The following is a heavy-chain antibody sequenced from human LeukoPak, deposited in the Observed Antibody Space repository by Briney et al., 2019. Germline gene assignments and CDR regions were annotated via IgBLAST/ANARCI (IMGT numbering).Heavy chain of an antibody. J-gene: IGHJ5*02. CDR3: ANGGESYGGPQGDWFDP. V-gene: IGHV3-30*02. CDR2: IRYDGSNK. Sequence: GESLKISCTASGIGFYNYWMHWVRQAPGKGLEWVAFIRYDGSNKYYADSVKGRFTISRDNSKNTLYLQMNSLRAEDTAVYYCANGGESYGGPQGDWFDPWGQGTLVTVSS. CDR1: GIGFYNYW. D-gene: IGHD5-18*01.